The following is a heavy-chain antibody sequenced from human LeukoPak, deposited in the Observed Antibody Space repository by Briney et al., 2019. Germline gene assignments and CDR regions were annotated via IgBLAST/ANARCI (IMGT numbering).Heavy chain of an antibody. J-gene: IGHJ4*02. CDR2: ISSSSSYI. CDR3: AKHGERGYSSGWYDY. Sequence: GGSLRLSCAASGFTFSSYSMNWVRQAPGKGLEWVSSISSSSSYIYYADSVKGRFTISRDNAKNSLYLQMNSLRAEDTAVYYCAKHGERGYSSGWYDYWGQGTLVTVSS. CDR1: GFTFSSYS. V-gene: IGHV3-21*01. D-gene: IGHD6-19*01.